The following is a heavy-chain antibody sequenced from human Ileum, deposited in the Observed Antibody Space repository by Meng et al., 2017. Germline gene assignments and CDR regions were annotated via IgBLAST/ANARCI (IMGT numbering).Heavy chain of an antibody. CDR1: GFTFTDHW. CDR3: TNDRLNR. CDR2: INPDGSNP. Sequence: EVPRVESGGGLAPPGGSLRLSFAASGFTFTDHWMHWVRQGPGKGLVWVSRINPDGSNPTYADSVKGRFTISRDNAKNTVYLQMNSLRAEDSALYYCTNDRLNRWGQGALVTVSS. D-gene: IGHD1-1*01. V-gene: IGHV3-74*01. J-gene: IGHJ1*01.